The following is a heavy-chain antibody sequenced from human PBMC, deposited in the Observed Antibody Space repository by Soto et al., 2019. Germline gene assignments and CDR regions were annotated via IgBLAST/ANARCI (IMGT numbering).Heavy chain of an antibody. J-gene: IGHJ5*02. CDR3: ATRITVFGLLIPPFDP. CDR1: GASFSGTY. Sequence: SETLSLTCAVSGASFSGTYWSWIRQPPGKGLEWIGYAYYSGTTVYNPSLKSRVSISVDTSKKHVSLRLNSVTAADTAVYYCATRITVFGLLIPPFDPWVPVAEVPVCS. V-gene: IGHV4-59*13. D-gene: IGHD3-3*01. CDR2: AYYSGTT.